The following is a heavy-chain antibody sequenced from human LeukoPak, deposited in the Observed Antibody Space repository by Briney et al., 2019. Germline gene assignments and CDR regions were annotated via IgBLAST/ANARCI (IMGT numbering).Heavy chain of an antibody. J-gene: IGHJ4*02. CDR2: IWYDGTKK. D-gene: IGHD3-22*01. CDR1: GFTFSSYG. CDR3: SKDGTYYYDSRGYGSYFDY. Sequence: GGSLRLSCVASGFTFSSYGMHWVRQVPGKGLEWVTFIWYDGTKKYYADSVKGRFTTSRDNSKNTLYLQMNSLRAEDTAVYYCSKDGTYYYDSRGYGSYFDYWGQGTLVTVSS. V-gene: IGHV3-30*02.